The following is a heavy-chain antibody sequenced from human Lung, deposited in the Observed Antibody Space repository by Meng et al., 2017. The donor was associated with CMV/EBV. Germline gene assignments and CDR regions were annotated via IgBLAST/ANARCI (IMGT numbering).Heavy chain of an antibody. J-gene: IGHJ6*02. CDR3: ARGSGYYGSGSYYSRYYYGMDV. Sequence: GSLRLSCAVSGCSSSSYYWSWIRQPPGKRLEWIGYIYYSGSTSYNPSLKSRVTISVDTSKNQFSLKLSSVTAADTAVYYCARGSGYYGSGSYYSRYYYGMDVXGQGXTVTVSS. V-gene: IGHV4-59*01. CDR2: IYYSGST. CDR1: GCSSSSYY. D-gene: IGHD3-10*01.